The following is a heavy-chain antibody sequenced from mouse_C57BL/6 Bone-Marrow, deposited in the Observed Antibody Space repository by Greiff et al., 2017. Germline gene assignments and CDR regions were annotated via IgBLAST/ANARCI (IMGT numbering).Heavy chain of an antibody. D-gene: IGHD3-3*01. CDR1: GYTFTSYW. J-gene: IGHJ1*03. CDR3: ARGGRNRYFDV. V-gene: IGHV1-64*01. CDR2: IHPNSGST. Sequence: QVHVKQPGAELVKPGASVKLSCKASGYTFTSYWMHWVKQRPGQGLEWIGMIHPNSGSTNYNEKFKSKATLTVDKSSSTAYMQLSSLTSEDSAFYYCARGGRNRYFDVWGTETTVTVSS.